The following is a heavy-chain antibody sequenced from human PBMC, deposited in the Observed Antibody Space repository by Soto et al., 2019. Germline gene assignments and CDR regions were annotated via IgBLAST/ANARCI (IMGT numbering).Heavy chain of an antibody. Sequence: PGGSLRLSCAASGVTFSSYAMSWVRQATGKGLEWVSAISGSGGSTYYADSVKGRFTMTRDTSTSTVYMELSSLRSEDTAVYYCARDAGQSSGWYSHFDYWGQGTLVTVSS. V-gene: IGHV3-23*01. CDR2: ISGSGGST. J-gene: IGHJ4*02. CDR3: ARDAGQSSGWYSHFDY. D-gene: IGHD6-19*01. CDR1: GVTFSSYA.